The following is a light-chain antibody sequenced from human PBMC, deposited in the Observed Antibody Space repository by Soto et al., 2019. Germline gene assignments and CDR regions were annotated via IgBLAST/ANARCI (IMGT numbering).Light chain of an antibody. J-gene: IGLJ3*02. CDR2: EVS. CDR1: SSDVGTYNY. CDR3: SSYTSSATWV. V-gene: IGLV2-14*01. Sequence: QSALTQPASVSGSPGQSITISRTGTSSDVGTYNYVSWYQQHPGKAPKLMIYEVSARPSGVSNRFSASKSDNTASLTISGLQAEDEADYYCSSYTSSATWVFGGGTKLTVL.